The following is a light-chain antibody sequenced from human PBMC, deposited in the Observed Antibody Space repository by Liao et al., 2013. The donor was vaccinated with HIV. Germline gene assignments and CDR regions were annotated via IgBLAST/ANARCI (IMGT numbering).Light chain of an antibody. CDR1: KLGDKY. CDR2: QDS. J-gene: IGLJ1*01. CDR3: QTWDSRTYV. V-gene: IGLV3-1*01. Sequence: SYELTQPPSVSVSPGQTASITCSGDKLGDKYACWYQQKPGQSPVVVIYQDSKRPSGIPERFSGSNSGNTATLTISGTQTIDEADYYCQTWDSRTYVFGTGTKVTVL.